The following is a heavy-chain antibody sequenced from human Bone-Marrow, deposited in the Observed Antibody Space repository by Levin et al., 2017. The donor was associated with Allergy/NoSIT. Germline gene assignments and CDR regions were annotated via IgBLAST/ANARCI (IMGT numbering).Heavy chain of an antibody. Sequence: ASVKVSCKASGYTFTSHGISWVRQAPGQGLEGRGWISSLNGKKKNKQKFKGRVTMTTDTSTSTAYMELRSLRADDTAVYYCARDLVTDYYFYYGMDVWGQGTTVTVSS. CDR1: GYTFTSHG. J-gene: IGHJ6*02. CDR2: ISSLNGKK. CDR3: ARDLVTDYYFYYGMDV. V-gene: IGHV1-18*01.